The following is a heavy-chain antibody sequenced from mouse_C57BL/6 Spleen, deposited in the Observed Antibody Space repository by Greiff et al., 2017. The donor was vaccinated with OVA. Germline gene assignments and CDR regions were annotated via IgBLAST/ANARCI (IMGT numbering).Heavy chain of an antibody. V-gene: IGHV1-82*01. CDR3: ARWGYYGSSYLHAMDY. J-gene: IGHJ4*01. D-gene: IGHD1-1*01. Sequence: VQLQQSGPELVKPGASVKISCKASGYAFSSSWMNWVKQRPGKGLEWIGRIYPGDGDTNYNGKFKGKATLTADKSSSTAYMQLSSLTSEDSAVYFCARWGYYGSSYLHAMDYWGQGTSVTVSS. CDR2: IYPGDGDT. CDR1: GYAFSSSW.